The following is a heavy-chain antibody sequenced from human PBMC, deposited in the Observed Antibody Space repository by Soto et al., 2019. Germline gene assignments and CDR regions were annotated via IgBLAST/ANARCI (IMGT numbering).Heavy chain of an antibody. CDR3: ARGISYYYYYMDV. CDR2: IYYSGST. D-gene: IGHD3-16*02. J-gene: IGHJ6*03. CDR1: GGSISSYY. Sequence: SETLSLTCTVSGGSISSYYWSWIRQPPGKGLEWIGYIYYSGSTNYNPSLKSRVTISVDTSKNQFSLKLSSVTAADTAVYYCARGISYYYYYMDVWGKGTTVTVSS. V-gene: IGHV4-59*08.